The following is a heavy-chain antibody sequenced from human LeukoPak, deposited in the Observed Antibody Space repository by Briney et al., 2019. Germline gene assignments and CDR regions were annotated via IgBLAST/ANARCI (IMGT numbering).Heavy chain of an antibody. J-gene: IGHJ4*02. Sequence: PGRSLRLSCAASGSNFGSFSMTWVRQAPGKGLEWVSSISSSGTYIYYADSVKGRFTISRANATNSLYLHMNSLRAEDTAVYYCARDPGRSGGSCYSDYWGQGTLVTVSS. D-gene: IGHD2-15*01. V-gene: IGHV3-21*01. CDR2: ISSSGTYI. CDR1: GSNFGSFS. CDR3: ARDPGRSGGSCYSDY.